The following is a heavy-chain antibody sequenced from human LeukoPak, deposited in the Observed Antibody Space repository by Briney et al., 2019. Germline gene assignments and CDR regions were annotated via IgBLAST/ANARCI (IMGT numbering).Heavy chain of an antibody. CDR2: IYYSGST. CDR3: ARGVYDILTGYYESRFDY. Sequence: SETLSLTCTVSGGSISSYYWSWIRQPPGKGLEWIGYIYYSGSTNYNPSLKSRVTISVDTSNNQFSLKLSPVTAADTAVYYCARGVYDILTGYYESRFDYWGQGTLVTASS. CDR1: GGSISSYY. D-gene: IGHD3-9*01. J-gene: IGHJ4*02. V-gene: IGHV4-59*01.